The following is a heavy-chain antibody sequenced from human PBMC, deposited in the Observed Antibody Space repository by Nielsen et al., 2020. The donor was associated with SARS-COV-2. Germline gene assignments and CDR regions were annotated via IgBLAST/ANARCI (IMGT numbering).Heavy chain of an antibody. D-gene: IGHD5-12*01. Sequence: GGSLRLSCAASGFTFSSYDMRWVRQAPGKGLEWVSAISGSGGSTYYADSVKGRFTISRDNSKNTLFLQMNSLRAEDTAVYYCAKQYSDNYYDAFDIWGQGTMVTVSS. CDR2: ISGSGGST. V-gene: IGHV3-23*01. J-gene: IGHJ3*02. CDR3: AKQYSDNYYDAFDI. CDR1: GFTFSSYD.